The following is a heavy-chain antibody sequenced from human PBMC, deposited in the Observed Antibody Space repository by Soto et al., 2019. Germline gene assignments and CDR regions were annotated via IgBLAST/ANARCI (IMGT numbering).Heavy chain of an antibody. V-gene: IGHV1-18*01. CDR2: ISAYNGNT. Sequence: QVQLVQSGAEVMKPGASVKVSCKASGYTFTSYGISWVRQAPGQGLEWMGWISAYNGNTNYAQKLQGRVTMTTDTSTSTAYMELRSLRSDDTAVYYCARDTLTVTTGYYFDYWGQGTLVTVSS. CDR1: GYTFTSYG. J-gene: IGHJ4*02. CDR3: ARDTLTVTTGYYFDY. D-gene: IGHD4-17*01.